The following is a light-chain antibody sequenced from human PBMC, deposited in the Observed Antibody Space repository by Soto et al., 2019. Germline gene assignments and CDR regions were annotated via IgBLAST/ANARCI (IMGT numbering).Light chain of an antibody. V-gene: IGKV1-5*01. CDR2: DAS. Sequence: QSPSTLSASVGDRVTITCRASQSISNSLAWYQQKPGKAPKLLIYDASNLESGVPSRFSGSGSGTEFTLTISSLQPDDFATYHCQQYNTYSLTFGGGTKVDIK. CDR3: QQYNTYSLT. J-gene: IGKJ4*01. CDR1: QSISNS.